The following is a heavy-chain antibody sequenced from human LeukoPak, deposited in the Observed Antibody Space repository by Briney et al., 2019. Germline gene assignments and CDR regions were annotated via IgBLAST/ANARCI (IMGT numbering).Heavy chain of an antibody. CDR3: ARDRPDYYDSSAYLRGLYSAFGY. J-gene: IGHJ4*02. CDR2: ISAYNGNT. V-gene: IGHV1-18*01. Sequence: ASVKVFCKASGYTFTSYGISCARQPPGQGLEWMVWISAYNGNTKYAQKLQRRVTMTTDTSTSTAYMELRSLRSDDTAVYYCARDRPDYYDSSAYLRGLYSAFGYWGQGTLVTVSS. D-gene: IGHD3-22*01. CDR1: GYTFTSYG.